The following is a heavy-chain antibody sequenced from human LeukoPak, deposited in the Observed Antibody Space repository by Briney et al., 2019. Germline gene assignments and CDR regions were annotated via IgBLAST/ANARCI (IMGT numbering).Heavy chain of an antibody. D-gene: IGHD3-22*01. CDR1: GGTFSSYA. CDR2: ISAYNGNT. V-gene: IGHV1-18*01. J-gene: IGHJ4*02. CDR3: ARAGGASYYYDSSGSDY. Sequence: GASVKVSCKASGGTFSSYAISRVRQAPGQGFEWMEWISAYNGNTNYAQKLQGRVTMTTDTSTSTAYMELRSLRSDDTAVYYCARAGGASYYYDSSGSDYWGQGTLVTVSS.